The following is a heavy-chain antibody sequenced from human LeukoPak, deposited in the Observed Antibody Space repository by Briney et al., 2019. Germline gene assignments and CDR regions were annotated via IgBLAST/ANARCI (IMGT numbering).Heavy chain of an antibody. CDR3: ARDAQARGGSYPYY. CDR1: GGTFSSYA. V-gene: IGHV1-69*06. J-gene: IGHJ4*02. D-gene: IGHD1-26*01. Sequence: SVKVSCKASGGTFSSYAISWVRQAPGQGLEWMGGIIPIFGTANYAQKFQGRVTITADKSTSTAYMELSSLRSEDTAVYYCARDAQARGGSYPYYWGQGTLVTVSS. CDR2: IIPIFGTA.